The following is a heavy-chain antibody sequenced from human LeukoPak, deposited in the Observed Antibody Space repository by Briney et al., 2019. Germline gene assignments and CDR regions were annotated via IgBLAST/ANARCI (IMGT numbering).Heavy chain of an antibody. CDR2: LSYTGKT. J-gene: IGHJ4*02. Sequence: PSETLSLTRVVSGPYVRTSHWNWIRHAPGKGLEWIGCLSYTGKTDYNPSLTGRVTISFGTSENQVSLKLRSVSAEDTGVYYCSEGYFEPFAHWGEGARVTVSS. D-gene: IGHD2/OR15-2a*01. CDR1: GPYVRTSH. CDR3: SEGYFEPFAH. V-gene: IGHV4-59*02.